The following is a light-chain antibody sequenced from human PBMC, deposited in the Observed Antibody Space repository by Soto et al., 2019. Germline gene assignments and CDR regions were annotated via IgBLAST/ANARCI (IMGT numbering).Light chain of an antibody. CDR2: GAS. CDR3: QQYNNWPWGT. CDR1: QSVTSN. V-gene: IGKV3-15*01. J-gene: IGKJ4*01. Sequence: EIVMTQSPATLSVSPGERATLSCRARQSVTSNLAWYQQKPGQAPRLLIYGASTRATGIPARFSGSGSGTEFTLTISSLQSEDFAVYYCQQYNNWPWGTFGGGTKVDIK.